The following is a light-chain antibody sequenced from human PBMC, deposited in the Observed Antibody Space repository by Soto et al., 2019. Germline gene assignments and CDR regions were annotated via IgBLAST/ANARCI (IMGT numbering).Light chain of an antibody. CDR2: SND. V-gene: IGLV1-44*01. J-gene: IGLJ1*01. CDR1: ISNSGSNY. CDR3: AAWDDSLNGLYV. Sequence: QSVLTQPPSASGTPGQRVAISCSGSISNSGSNYVYWYQQLPGTAPKLLIYSNDQRPSGVSDRFSGSKSGTSASLAISGLQSEDEADYYCAAWDDSLNGLYVFGTGTKVTVL.